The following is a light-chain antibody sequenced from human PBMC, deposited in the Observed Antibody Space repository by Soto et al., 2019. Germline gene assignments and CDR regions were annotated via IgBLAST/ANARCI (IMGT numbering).Light chain of an antibody. Sequence: QSVLTQPASVYGSPGQSITISCTGTSSDVGSYNLVSWYQQHPDKAPKLMIYEGSKRPSGVSNRFSGSKSGNTASLTISGLQAEDEADYYCCSYAGSSTLVFGGGTKLTVL. V-gene: IGLV2-23*01. CDR1: SSDVGSYNL. CDR3: CSYAGSSTLV. J-gene: IGLJ2*01. CDR2: EGS.